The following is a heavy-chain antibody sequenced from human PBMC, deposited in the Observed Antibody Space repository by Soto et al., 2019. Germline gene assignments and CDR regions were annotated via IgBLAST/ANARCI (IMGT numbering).Heavy chain of an antibody. CDR2: ITGSGDRT. J-gene: IGHJ5*01. CDR3: AKGLGSGSYAASDS. V-gene: IGHV3-23*01. D-gene: IGHD1-26*01. CDR1: GFTFSNYG. Sequence: EVQLLESGGGLVQPGGSLRLSCAASGFTFSNYGLSWVRQAPGKGLEWVSAITGSGDRTYYADSVKGRFTISRDNSKNTLSLEMKSLRAEDTAVYYCAKGLGSGSYAASDSWGQGTLVTVSS.